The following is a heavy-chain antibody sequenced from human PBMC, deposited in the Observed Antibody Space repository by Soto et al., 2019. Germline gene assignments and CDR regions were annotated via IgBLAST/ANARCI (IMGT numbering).Heavy chain of an antibody. V-gene: IGHV3-21*04. D-gene: IGHD3-3*01. J-gene: IGHJ3*02. Sequence: GGSLRLSCAASGFTFSSYAMSWVRQAPGKGLERVSAISSSGSTIYYADSVKGRFTISRDNAKNSLYLQMNSLRAEDTAVYYCARVGRSITIFGVVIPGAFDIWGQGTMVTLSS. CDR1: GFTFSSYA. CDR2: ISSSGSTI. CDR3: ARVGRSITIFGVVIPGAFDI.